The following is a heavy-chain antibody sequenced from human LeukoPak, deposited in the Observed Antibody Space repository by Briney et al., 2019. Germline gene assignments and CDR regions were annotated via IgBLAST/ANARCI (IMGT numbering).Heavy chain of an antibody. V-gene: IGHV3-23*01. J-gene: IGHJ4*02. Sequence: GGSLRLSCAASGFTFSSYAMSWVRQAPGKGLEWVSAISGSGGSTYYADSVKGRFTISRDNSKNSLYLQMNSLRAEDTAVYYCARCRGFFDYGVYFDYWGQGTLVTVSS. CDR3: ARCRGFFDYGVYFDY. CDR2: ISGSGGST. CDR1: GFTFSSYA. D-gene: IGHD4-17*01.